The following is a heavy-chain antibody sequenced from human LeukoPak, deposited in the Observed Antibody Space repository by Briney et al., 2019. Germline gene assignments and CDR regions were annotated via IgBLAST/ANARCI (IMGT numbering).Heavy chain of an antibody. D-gene: IGHD3-22*01. CDR3: AKDFSSSDYYDSSGYYY. CDR1: GFTFSSYG. Sequence: GGPLRLSCAASGFTFSSYGMHWVRQAPGKGLEWVAVIWYDGSNKYYADSVKGRFTISRDNSKNTLYLQMNSLRAEDTAVYYCAKDFSSSDYYDSSGYYYWGQGTLVTVSS. V-gene: IGHV3-33*06. J-gene: IGHJ4*02. CDR2: IWYDGSNK.